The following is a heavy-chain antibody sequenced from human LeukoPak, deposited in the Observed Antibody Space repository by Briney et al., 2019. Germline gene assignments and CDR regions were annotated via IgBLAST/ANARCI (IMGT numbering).Heavy chain of an antibody. CDR3: ARKGIGSSRYQNMDV. CDR2: ISIDGGRT. J-gene: IGHJ6*03. Sequence: GGSLRLSCAASGFTFSGYAMSWVRQAPGKGPEWVSTISIDGGRTYYADSVKGRFTVSRDTSKNTLYLQMNSLRAEDTAVYYCARKGIGSSRYQNMDVWGKGTTVTVSS. D-gene: IGHD6-25*01. CDR1: GFTFSGYA. V-gene: IGHV3-23*01.